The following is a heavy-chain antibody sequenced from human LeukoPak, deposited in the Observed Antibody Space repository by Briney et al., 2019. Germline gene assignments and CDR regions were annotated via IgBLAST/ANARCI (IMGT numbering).Heavy chain of an antibody. CDR1: GFTFSNYE. D-gene: IGHD2-21*02. V-gene: IGHV3-48*03. CDR3: ARDAPGMVTNDY. J-gene: IGHJ4*02. Sequence: GGSLRLSCAASGFTFSNYEMNWVRQAPGKGLEWVSYINTAGSTIYYADSVKGRFTISRDNSKNSLYLQMSSLRAEDTAVYYCARDAPGMVTNDYWGQGTLVTVSS. CDR2: INTAGSTI.